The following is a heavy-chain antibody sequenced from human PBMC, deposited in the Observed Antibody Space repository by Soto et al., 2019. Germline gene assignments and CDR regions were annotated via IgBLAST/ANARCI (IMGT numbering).Heavy chain of an antibody. CDR3: ARESIVGATNTFDY. V-gene: IGHV3-66*01. D-gene: IGHD1-26*01. CDR2: IYSGGST. Sequence: EVQLVESGGGLVQPGESLRLSCAASGFTVSSNYMSWVRQAPGKGLEWVSIIYSGGSTYYADSVKGRFTISRDNSKNTLYLNMNSLRAEDTAVYYCARESIVGATNTFDYWGQGTLVTVSS. J-gene: IGHJ4*02. CDR1: GFTVSSNY.